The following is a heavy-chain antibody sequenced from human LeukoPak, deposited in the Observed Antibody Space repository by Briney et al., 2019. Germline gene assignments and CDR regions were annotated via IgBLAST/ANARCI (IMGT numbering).Heavy chain of an antibody. J-gene: IGHJ6*02. Sequence: SETLSLTCTVSGGSISSGGYSWSWIRQHPGKGLEWVGYIYYSGSTYYNPSLKSRVTISVDTSKNQFSLKLSSVTAADTAVYYCARGYYYDSSGYYPSNYYGMDVWGQGTTVTVSS. CDR3: ARGYYYDSSGYYPSNYYGMDV. D-gene: IGHD3-22*01. CDR2: IYYSGST. CDR1: GGSISSGGYS. V-gene: IGHV4-31*03.